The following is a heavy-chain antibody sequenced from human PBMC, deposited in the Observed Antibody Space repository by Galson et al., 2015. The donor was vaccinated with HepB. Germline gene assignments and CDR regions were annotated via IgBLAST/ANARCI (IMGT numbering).Heavy chain of an antibody. Sequence: SVKVSCKASGYTFTSYGISWVRQAPGQGLEWMGWISAYNGNTNYAQKLQGRVTMTTDTSTSTAYMELRSLRSDDTAVYYCARGGDCSGGSCYSGGPDYWGQGTLVTVSS. CDR3: ARGGDCSGGSCYSGGPDY. CDR2: ISAYNGNT. CDR1: GYTFTSYG. V-gene: IGHV1-18*01. J-gene: IGHJ4*02. D-gene: IGHD2-15*01.